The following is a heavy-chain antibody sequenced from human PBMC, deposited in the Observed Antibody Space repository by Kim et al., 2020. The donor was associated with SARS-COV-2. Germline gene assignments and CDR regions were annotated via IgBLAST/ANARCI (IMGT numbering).Heavy chain of an antibody. CDR1: GFTFSTYA. Sequence: GGSLRLSCAASGFTFSTYAMSWVRQAPGKGLEWVSAISGSGGRTYYADSVKGRFTISRDNSKDTLYLQMNSLRAEDAAVYYCAKDHGYSSGWYEDAVDIWGEGTMVSVSS. CDR3: AKDHGYSSGWYEDAVDI. CDR2: ISGSGGRT. D-gene: IGHD6-19*01. J-gene: IGHJ3*02. V-gene: IGHV3-23*01.